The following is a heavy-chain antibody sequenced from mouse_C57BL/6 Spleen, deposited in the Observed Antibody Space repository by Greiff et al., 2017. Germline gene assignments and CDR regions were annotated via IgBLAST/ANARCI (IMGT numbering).Heavy chain of an antibody. CDR3: ARGVTMDY. D-gene: IGHD2-5*01. V-gene: IGHV1-53*01. Sequence: QVQLQQPGTELVKPGASVTLSCKASGYTFTSYWMHWVKQRPGQGLEWIGNINPGNGGTNYNEKFKSKATLTGEKSSSTAYMQLSNLASEDSAVYYYARGVTMDYWGQGTTLTVSS. J-gene: IGHJ2*01. CDR2: INPGNGGT. CDR1: GYTFTSYW.